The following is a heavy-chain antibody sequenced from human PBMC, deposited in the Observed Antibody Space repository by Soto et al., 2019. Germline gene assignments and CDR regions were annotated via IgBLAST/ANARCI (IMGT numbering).Heavy chain of an antibody. CDR1: GYTLTELS. V-gene: IGHV1-24*01. Sequence: ASVKVSCKVSGYTLTELSMHWVRQAPGKGLEWMGGFDPEDGETIYAQKFQGRVTMTEDTSTDTAYMELSSLRSEDTAVYYCATNLGSSWLIAYWGQGTLVTVSS. CDR3: ATNLGSSWLIAY. CDR2: FDPEDGET. J-gene: IGHJ4*02. D-gene: IGHD6-13*01.